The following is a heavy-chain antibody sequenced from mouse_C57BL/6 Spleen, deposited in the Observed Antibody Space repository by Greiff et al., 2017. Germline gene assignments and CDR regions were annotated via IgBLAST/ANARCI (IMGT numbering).Heavy chain of an antibody. V-gene: IGHV1-22*01. CDR2: INPNNGGT. CDR3: ARTLYYDYDDWYFDV. D-gene: IGHD2-4*01. CDR1: GYTFTDYN. Sequence: EVQLQQSGPELVKPGASVKMSCKASGYTFTDYNMHWVKQSHGKSLEWIGYINPNNGGTSYNQKFKGKATLTVNKSSSTAYMELRSLTSEDSAVYYCARTLYYDYDDWYFDVWGTGTTVTVSS. J-gene: IGHJ1*03.